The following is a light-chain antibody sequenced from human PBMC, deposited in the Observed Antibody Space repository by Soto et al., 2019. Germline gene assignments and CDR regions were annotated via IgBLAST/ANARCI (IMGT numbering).Light chain of an antibody. Sequence: EIVLTQSPGTLSLSAGERATLYCRSSQTVNANFLAWYQQKPGQAPRLLIYGVSNRAPGIPDRFSGSGSGTDITLTISRLEPEDFAVYYCHQSGDSPTFGQGTKVDIK. V-gene: IGKV3-20*01. J-gene: IGKJ1*01. CDR2: GVS. CDR3: HQSGDSPT. CDR1: QTVNANF.